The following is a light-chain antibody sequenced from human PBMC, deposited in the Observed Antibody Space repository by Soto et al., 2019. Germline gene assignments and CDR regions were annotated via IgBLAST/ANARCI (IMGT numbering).Light chain of an antibody. Sequence: IVLTQSPGTLSLSPGERATLSCRASQSISSNYLDWYQQKPGQAPRLLIFGASSRATGIPDRFSGSGSGTDFTLTISRLEPEDFAVYYCQQYGSSPRAFGQGTKVEVQ. CDR1: QSISSNY. CDR3: QQYGSSPRA. J-gene: IGKJ1*01. CDR2: GAS. V-gene: IGKV3-20*01.